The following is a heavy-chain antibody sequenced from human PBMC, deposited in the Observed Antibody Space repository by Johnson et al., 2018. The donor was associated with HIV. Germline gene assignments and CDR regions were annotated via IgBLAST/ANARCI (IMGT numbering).Heavy chain of an antibody. J-gene: IGHJ3*02. D-gene: IGHD3-9*01. CDR2: IRYDGSNK. CDR3: AKDPPGVDDIHAFDI. CDR1: GFTFSSYG. V-gene: IGHV3-30*02. Sequence: QMQLVESGGGLVQPGGSLRLSCAASGFTFSSYGMHWVRQAPGKGLEWVAFIRYDGSNKYYADSVTGRFTISRDNSKNTLYLQMNSLRAEDTAVYYCAKDPPGVDDIHAFDIWGQGTMVTVSS.